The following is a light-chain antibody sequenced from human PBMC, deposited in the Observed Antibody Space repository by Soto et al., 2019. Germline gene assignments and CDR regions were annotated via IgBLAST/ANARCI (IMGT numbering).Light chain of an antibody. J-gene: IGKJ1*01. CDR2: GAS. CDR1: HSVSSIY. Sequence: EIVLTQSPGTLSLSPGERATLSCRASHSVSSIYLGWYQQKPGQAPRLLIYGASGRATGIPDGFSGSGSGTDFTLTISRLEPEDFAVYYCQQYGDSTGWTFGQGTKVDIK. CDR3: QQYGDSTGWT. V-gene: IGKV3-20*01.